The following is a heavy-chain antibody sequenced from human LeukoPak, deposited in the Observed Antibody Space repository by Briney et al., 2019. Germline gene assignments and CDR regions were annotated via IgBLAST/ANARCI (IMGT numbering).Heavy chain of an antibody. CDR1: GYTFTGYY. Sequence: ASVKVSCKASGYTFTGYYIHWVRPAPGQGLEWMGWINPNSGGTNYAQKFQGRVTMTRDTSISTAYMELSRLRSDDTAVYYCAKGRLYGTRGMVVWGQGTTVTVSS. V-gene: IGHV1-2*02. J-gene: IGHJ6*02. CDR2: INPNSGGT. CDR3: AKGRLYGTRGMVV. D-gene: IGHD1-14*01.